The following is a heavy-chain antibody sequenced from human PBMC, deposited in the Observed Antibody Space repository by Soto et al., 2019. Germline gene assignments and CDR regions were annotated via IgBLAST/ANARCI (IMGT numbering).Heavy chain of an antibody. CDR2: ISAGGGST. D-gene: IGHD3-3*01. CDR1: GFTFDTFA. CDR3: AKMSDFWSGSPTYHFDY. J-gene: IGHJ4*02. V-gene: IGHV3-23*01. Sequence: GGSLRLSCVASGFTFDTFAMTWVRQAPGKGLEWVSTISAGGGSTYYTGSVQGRFTISRDNSKNTLYLQMNSLRADDTAVYYCAKMSDFWSGSPTYHFDYWGQGTQVTVSS.